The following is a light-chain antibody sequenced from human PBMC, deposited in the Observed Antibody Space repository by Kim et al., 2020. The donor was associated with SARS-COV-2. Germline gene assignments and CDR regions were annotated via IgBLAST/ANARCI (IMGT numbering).Light chain of an antibody. V-gene: IGKV3-20*01. CDR1: QNVGGYY. CDR2: STY. Sequence: ELVLTQSPGTLSLSPGERATLSCRASQNVGGYYLTWFQQKVGQPPRRLIYSTYTRATGIPDRFGGSRSGRDFALTISRLEPEDFAVYYCQHYDDSLFTFGQGTRLEIK. CDR3: QHYDDSLFT. J-gene: IGKJ5*01.